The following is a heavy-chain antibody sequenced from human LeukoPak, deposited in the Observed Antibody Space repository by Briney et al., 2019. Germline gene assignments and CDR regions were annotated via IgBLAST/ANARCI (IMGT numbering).Heavy chain of an antibody. CDR1: GGSFSRYY. Sequence: SETLSLTCAVYGGSFSRYYWSWIRQSPGKGLEWIAEIDHRGDTNYNPPVKSRVTLSVDTSQNQFSLMGGSLSPADTAVYYCARGATISETGYFDFWGQGTLVTVSS. CDR2: IDHRGDT. CDR3: ARGATISETGYFDF. V-gene: IGHV4-34*01. J-gene: IGHJ4*03. D-gene: IGHD5-24*01.